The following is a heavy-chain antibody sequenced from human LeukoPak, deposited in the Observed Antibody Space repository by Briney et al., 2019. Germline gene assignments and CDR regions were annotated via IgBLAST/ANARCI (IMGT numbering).Heavy chain of an antibody. D-gene: IGHD3-22*01. J-gene: IGHJ4*02. CDR3: ASRDYYDSSGYYYSFDY. CDR2: IIPIFGTA. V-gene: IGHV1-69*13. Sequence: AASVKVSCKASGGXFSSYAISWVRQAPGQGLEWMGGIIPIFGTANYAQKFQGRVTITADESTSTAYMELSSLRSEDTAVYYCASRDYYDSSGYYYSFDYWGQGTLVTVSS. CDR1: GGXFSSYA.